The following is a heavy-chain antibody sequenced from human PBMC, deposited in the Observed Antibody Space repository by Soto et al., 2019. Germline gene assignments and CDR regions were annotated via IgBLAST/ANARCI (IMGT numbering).Heavy chain of an antibody. J-gene: IGHJ5*02. Sequence: PSETLSLTCAVYGGSFSGYYWSWIRQPPGKGLEWIGEINHSGSTNYNPSLKSRVTISVDTSKNQFSLKLSSVTAADTAVYYCARHAIVVVPASFDPWGQGTLVTVS. D-gene: IGHD2-2*01. CDR2: INHSGST. V-gene: IGHV4-34*01. CDR1: GGSFSGYY. CDR3: ARHAIVVVPASFDP.